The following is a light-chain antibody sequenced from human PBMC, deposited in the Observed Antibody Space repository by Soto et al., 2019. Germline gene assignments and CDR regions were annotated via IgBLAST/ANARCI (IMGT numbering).Light chain of an antibody. Sequence: DIQMTQSPSTMSISXGDRVTIAXXASQTISSWLAWYQQKPVKAPKLLIYKASTLKSGVPSRFSGSGSGTEFTLTISSLQPDDFATYYCQHYNSYSEAFGQGTKVDI. CDR1: QTISSW. V-gene: IGKV1-5*03. CDR2: KAS. J-gene: IGKJ1*01. CDR3: QHYNSYSEA.